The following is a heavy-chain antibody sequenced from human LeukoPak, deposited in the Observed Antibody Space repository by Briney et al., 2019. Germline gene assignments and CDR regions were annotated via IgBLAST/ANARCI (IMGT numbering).Heavy chain of an antibody. Sequence: PGGSLRLSCAASGFTFSNYAMGWVRRAPGKGLEWVSAISGSGGTTNFADSVKGRFTISRDNSKNTLYLQLNSLRVDDTAVYYCARDFYGGRTEYYFDSWGQGTLVTVSS. CDR1: GFTFSNYA. D-gene: IGHD4-23*01. CDR3: ARDFYGGRTEYYFDS. V-gene: IGHV3-23*01. J-gene: IGHJ4*02. CDR2: ISGSGGTT.